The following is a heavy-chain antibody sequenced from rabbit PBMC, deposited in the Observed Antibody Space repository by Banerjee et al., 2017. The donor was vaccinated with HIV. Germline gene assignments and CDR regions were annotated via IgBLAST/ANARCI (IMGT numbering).Heavy chain of an antibody. CDR1: GFSFSSNV. D-gene: IGHD7-1*01. CDR2: IYAGGVGGT. J-gene: IGHJ4*01. V-gene: IGHV1S45*01. CDR3: AGYAGYGHPTHL. Sequence: QEQLEESGGDLVKPEGSLTLTCTASGFSFSSNVMCWVRQAPGKGLEWIACIYAGGVGGTYYASWAKGRFTISSHNAQNTLYLQLNSLTAADTATYFCAGYAGYGHPTHLWGQGTLVTVS.